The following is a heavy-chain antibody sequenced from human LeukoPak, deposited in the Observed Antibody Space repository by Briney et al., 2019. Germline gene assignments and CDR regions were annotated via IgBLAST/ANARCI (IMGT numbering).Heavy chain of an antibody. CDR2: ISTIGST. CDR3: ARLVNDDSGGYYSFWYYYYYYMDV. V-gene: IGHV4-61*02. D-gene: IGHD3-22*01. Sequence: SETLSLTCTVSSGSISSSNYYWSWIRQPAGKGLEWIGCISTIGSTNYNPSLNSRVTISIDTSKNQFSLKLSSVTAADTAVYYCARLVNDDSGGYYSFWYYYYYYMDVWGKGTTVTVSS. CDR1: SGSISSSNYY. J-gene: IGHJ6*03.